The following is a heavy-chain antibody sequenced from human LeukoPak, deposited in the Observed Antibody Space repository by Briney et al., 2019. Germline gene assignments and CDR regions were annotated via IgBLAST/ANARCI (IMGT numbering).Heavy chain of an antibody. V-gene: IGHV4-39*07. J-gene: IGHJ4*02. CDR3: ARMTITYYYDSSGLDY. D-gene: IGHD3-22*01. Sequence: PSETLSLTCTVSGGSISSSSYYWGWIRQPPGKGLEWIGSIYYSGSTYYNPSLKSRVTISVDTSKNQFSLKLSSVTAADTAVYYCARMTITYYYDSSGLDYWGQGTLVTVSS. CDR1: GGSISSSSYY. CDR2: IYYSGST.